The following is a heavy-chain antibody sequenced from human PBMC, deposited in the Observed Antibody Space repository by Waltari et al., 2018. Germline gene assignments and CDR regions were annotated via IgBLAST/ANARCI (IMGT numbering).Heavy chain of an antibody. CDR2: MQYRGST. J-gene: IGHJ1*01. V-gene: IGHV4-39*01. D-gene: IGHD4-17*01. CDR3: GRIAFGDDGGYFQY. CDR1: GGPLPTNYN. Sequence: QLQLQESGPGLVRPSETLSRTCTVSGGPLPTNYNWAWIRQPPGKGLEWMGNMQYRGSTFYNPSLMSRVTISLDTSKNQFSLTLTSVDAADTAVYFCGRIAFGDDGGYFQYWGQGTLVTVSS.